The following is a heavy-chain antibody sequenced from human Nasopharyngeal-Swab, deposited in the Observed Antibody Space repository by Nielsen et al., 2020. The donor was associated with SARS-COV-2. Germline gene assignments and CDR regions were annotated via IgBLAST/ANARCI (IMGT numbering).Heavy chain of an antibody. CDR2: IKQDGSEK. D-gene: IGHD3-22*01. CDR3: ARDPIVANY. CDR1: GFTFSSYW. Sequence: GESLKISCAASGFTFSSYWMSWVRQAPGKGLEWVANIKQDGSEKYYVDSVKGRFIISRDNAKNSLYLQMNSLRAEDTAVYYCARDPIVANYWGQGTLVTVSS. V-gene: IGHV3-7*01. J-gene: IGHJ4*02.